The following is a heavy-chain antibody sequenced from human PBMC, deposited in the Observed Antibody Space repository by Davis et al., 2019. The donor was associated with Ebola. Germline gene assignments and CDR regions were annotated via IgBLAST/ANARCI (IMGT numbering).Heavy chain of an antibody. CDR3: ARRGVISSWSDY. Sequence: GGSLRLSCKGSGYSFTTHWIGWVRQMPGKGLEWMGIIYPGDSDTRYSPSFQGQVTISADKSISTAYLQWSSLKASDTAMYYCARRGVISSWSDYWGQGTLVTVSS. V-gene: IGHV5-51*01. CDR1: GYSFTTHW. CDR2: IYPGDSDT. J-gene: IGHJ4*02. D-gene: IGHD6-13*01.